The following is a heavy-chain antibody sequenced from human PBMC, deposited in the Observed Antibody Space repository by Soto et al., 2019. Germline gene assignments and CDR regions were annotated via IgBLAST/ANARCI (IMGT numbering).Heavy chain of an antibody. CDR1: GYTFTSYG. V-gene: IGHV1-18*01. D-gene: IGHD3-22*01. Sequence: EASVKVSCKASGYTFTSYGISWVRQAPGQGLEWMGWISAYNGNTNYAQKLQGRVTMTTDTSTSTAYMELRSLRSDDTAVYYCARARYRITMIVVVMDAFDIWGQGTMVT. CDR2: ISAYNGNT. CDR3: ARARYRITMIVVVMDAFDI. J-gene: IGHJ3*02.